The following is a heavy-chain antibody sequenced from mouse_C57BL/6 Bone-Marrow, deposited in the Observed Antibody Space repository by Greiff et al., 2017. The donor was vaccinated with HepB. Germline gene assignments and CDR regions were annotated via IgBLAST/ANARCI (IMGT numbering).Heavy chain of an antibody. V-gene: IGHV1-81*01. CDR1: GYTFTSYG. CDR3: ARPTGYAMDY. Sequence: QVQLQQSGAELERPGASVKLSCKASGYTFTSYGISWVKQRTGQGLEWIGEIYPRSGNTYYNEKFKGKATLTADKSSSTAYMELRSLTSEDSAVYFCARPTGYAMDYWGQGTSVTVSS. D-gene: IGHD4-1*02. CDR2: IYPRSGNT. J-gene: IGHJ4*01.